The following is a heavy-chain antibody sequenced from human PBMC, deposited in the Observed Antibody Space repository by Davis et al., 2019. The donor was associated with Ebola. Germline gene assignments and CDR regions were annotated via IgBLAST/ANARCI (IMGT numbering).Heavy chain of an antibody. CDR2: INHSGST. CDR3: ARGRPYYYGSGSYYPY. V-gene: IGHV4-39*07. J-gene: IGHJ4*02. D-gene: IGHD3-10*01. CDR1: GGSISSSSYY. Sequence: SETLSLTCTVSGGSISSSSYYWGWIRQPPGKGLEWIGEINHSGSTNYNPSLKSRVTISVDTSKNQFSLKLSSVTAADTAVYYCARGRPYYYGSGSYYPYWGQGTLVTVSS.